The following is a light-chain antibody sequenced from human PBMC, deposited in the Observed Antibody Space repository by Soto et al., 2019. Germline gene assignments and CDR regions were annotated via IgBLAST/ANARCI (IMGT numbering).Light chain of an antibody. Sequence: EIVLTQSPGTLSLSPGERATLSCRASQSVSSSYLAWYQQKPGQASRLLIYGASSRATGIPDRFSGSGSGTDFTLTISRLEPEDFAVYYCQQYGSSLFGQGTRLEIK. J-gene: IGKJ5*01. V-gene: IGKV3-20*01. CDR3: QQYGSSL. CDR1: QSVSSSY. CDR2: GAS.